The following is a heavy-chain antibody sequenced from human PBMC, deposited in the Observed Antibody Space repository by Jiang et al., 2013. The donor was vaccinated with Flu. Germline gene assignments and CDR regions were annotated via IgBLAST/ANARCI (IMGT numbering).Heavy chain of an antibody. V-gene: IGHV1-69*02. J-gene: IGHJ4*02. Sequence: KFQGRVTITADKSTSTAYMELSSLRSEDTAVYYCARSPDYYDSSGHFDYWGQGTLVTVSS. D-gene: IGHD3-22*01. CDR3: ARSPDYYDSSGHFDY.